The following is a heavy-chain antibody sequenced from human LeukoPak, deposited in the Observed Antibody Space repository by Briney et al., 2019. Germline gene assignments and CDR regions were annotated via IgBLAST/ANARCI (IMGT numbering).Heavy chain of an antibody. J-gene: IGHJ4*02. CDR1: RFTFSTYT. CDR2: ISSNSAYL. Sequence: PGGSLRLSCAASRFTFSTYTMNWVRQAPGKGLEWVSSISSNSAYLYYADSLRGRFTISRDNAKNSLYLQMNSLRAEDTAVYYCAKGQWLAAFGYWGQGTLVTVSS. D-gene: IGHD6-19*01. V-gene: IGHV3-21*04. CDR3: AKGQWLAAFGY.